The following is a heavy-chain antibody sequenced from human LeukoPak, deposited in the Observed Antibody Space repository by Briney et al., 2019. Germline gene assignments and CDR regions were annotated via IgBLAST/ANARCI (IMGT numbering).Heavy chain of an antibody. V-gene: IGHV3-21*01. Sequence: GGSLRLSCAASGFTFSSYSMNWVRQAPGKGLEWVSSICSSSSYIYYADSVKGRFTISRDNAKNSLYLQMNSLRAEDTAVYYCARSSYSSSWYEGDYWGQGTLVTVSS. CDR3: ARSSYSSSWYEGDY. CDR2: ICSSSSYI. CDR1: GFTFSSYS. J-gene: IGHJ4*02. D-gene: IGHD6-13*01.